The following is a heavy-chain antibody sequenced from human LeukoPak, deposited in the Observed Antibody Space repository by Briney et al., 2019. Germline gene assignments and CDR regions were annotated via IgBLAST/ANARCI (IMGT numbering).Heavy chain of an antibody. J-gene: IGHJ4*02. CDR2: IKQDGSEK. Sequence: GGSLRLSCAASGFTFSSYWMSWVRQAPGKGLEWVANIKQDGSEKYYVDSVKGRFTISRDNPKNSLYLQMNSLRAEDTAVYYCARFPGADYFDYWGQGTLVTVSS. V-gene: IGHV3-7*02. D-gene: IGHD3-10*01. CDR3: ARFPGADYFDY. CDR1: GFTFSSYW.